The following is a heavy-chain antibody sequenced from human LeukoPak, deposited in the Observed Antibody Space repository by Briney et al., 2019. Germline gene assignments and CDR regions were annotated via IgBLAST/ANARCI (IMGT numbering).Heavy chain of an antibody. Sequence: ASVKVSCKASGYTFTGYYMHWVRQAPGQGLEWMGRINPNSGGTNYAQKFQGRVTMTRDTSISTAYMELSRLRSDDTAVYYCARDGSGYSSGWRPGFDYWGQGTLVTVSS. CDR2: INPNSGGT. J-gene: IGHJ4*02. V-gene: IGHV1-2*06. CDR1: GYTFTGYY. CDR3: ARDGSGYSSGWRPGFDY. D-gene: IGHD6-19*01.